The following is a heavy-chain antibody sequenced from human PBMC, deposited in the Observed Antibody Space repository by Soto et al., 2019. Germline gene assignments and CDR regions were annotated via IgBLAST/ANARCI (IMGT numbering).Heavy chain of an antibody. D-gene: IGHD2-15*01. V-gene: IGHV4-39*07. J-gene: IGHJ5*02. CDR1: GVTIISSSYY. Sequence: SETLPLTCTVSGVTIISSSYYWGWIRQPPGKGLEWIGSIYYSGYTYYNPSLKSRVTISVDTSKNQFSLKLSSVTAADTAVYYCARFGEGGRDGYNDNWFDPWGQGTLVTVSS. CDR2: IYYSGYT. CDR3: ARFGEGGRDGYNDNWFDP.